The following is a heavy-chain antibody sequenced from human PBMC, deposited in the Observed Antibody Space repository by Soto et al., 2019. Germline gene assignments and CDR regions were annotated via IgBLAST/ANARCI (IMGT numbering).Heavy chain of an antibody. Sequence: ASVKVSCKASGYTFTSYAMHWVRQAPGQRLEWMGWINAGNGNTKYSQKFQGRVTITRDTSASTAYMELSSLRSEDTAVYYCATLYYDFWSGTDYYYGMDVWGQGTTVTAP. CDR1: GYTFTSYA. J-gene: IGHJ6*02. CDR2: INAGNGNT. V-gene: IGHV1-3*01. CDR3: ATLYYDFWSGTDYYYGMDV. D-gene: IGHD3-3*01.